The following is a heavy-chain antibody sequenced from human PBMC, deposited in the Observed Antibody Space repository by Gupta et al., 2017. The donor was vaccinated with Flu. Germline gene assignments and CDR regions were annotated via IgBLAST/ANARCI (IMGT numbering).Heavy chain of an antibody. D-gene: IGHD1-1*01. CDR1: GYTFTGYY. V-gene: IGHV1-2*06. Sequence: QVLLVPSGAELQKPGASVKVSCKASGYTFTGYYMHWVRQAPGQGLEWMGRINPYSGDTKYEQKFEGRVTMTRDTSISTAYMELSRLRYDDTAVYYCARDFSQLQRESNWFDPWGQGTLVTVSS. CDR2: INPYSGDT. CDR3: ARDFSQLQRESNWFDP. J-gene: IGHJ5*02.